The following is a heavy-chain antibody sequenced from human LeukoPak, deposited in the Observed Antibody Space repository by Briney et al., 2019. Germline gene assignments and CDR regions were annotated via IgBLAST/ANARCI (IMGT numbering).Heavy chain of an antibody. CDR1: GFTFTTYW. J-gene: IGHJ6*02. D-gene: IGHD5-18*01. CDR2: INSDGSIT. CDR3: ARDAVDTANAV. V-gene: IGHV3-74*01. Sequence: GGSLGLSCAASGFTFTTYWMHWVRQAPGKGLVWVSHINSDGSITSYADSVKGRFTISRDNAKNTLYLQMNSLRAEDTAVYYCARDAVDTANAVWGQGTTVTVSS.